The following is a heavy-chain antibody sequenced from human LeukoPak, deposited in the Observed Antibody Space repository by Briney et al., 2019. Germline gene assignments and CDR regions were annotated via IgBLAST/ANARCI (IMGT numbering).Heavy chain of an antibody. Sequence: PSETLSLTCTVSGGSISSSSYYWGWIRQPPGKGLEWIGSIYYSGSTYYNPSLKSRVTISVDTSKNQFSLKLSSVTAADTAVYYCARLSGGSGSYYCDYWGQGTLVTVSS. D-gene: IGHD3-10*01. J-gene: IGHJ4*02. CDR3: ARLSGGSGSYYCDY. CDR1: GGSISSSSYY. CDR2: IYYSGST. V-gene: IGHV4-39*07.